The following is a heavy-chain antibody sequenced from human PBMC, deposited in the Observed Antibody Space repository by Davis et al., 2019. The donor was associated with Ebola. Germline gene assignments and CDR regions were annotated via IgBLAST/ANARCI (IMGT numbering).Heavy chain of an antibody. V-gene: IGHV3-74*01. CDR3: ARALLWFGDSYYFDY. Sequence: GESLKISCAASGFTFDDYAMHWVRHAPGKGLEWVSRINSDGSSTSYADSVKGRFTISRDNAKNSLYLQMNSLRDEDTAVYYCARALLWFGDSYYFDYWGQGTLVTVSS. J-gene: IGHJ4*02. CDR1: GFTFDDYA. D-gene: IGHD3-10*01. CDR2: INSDGSST.